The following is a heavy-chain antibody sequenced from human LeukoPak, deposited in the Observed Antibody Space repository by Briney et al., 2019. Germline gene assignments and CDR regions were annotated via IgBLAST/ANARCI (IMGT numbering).Heavy chain of an antibody. CDR3: AREGHYDILTGYLLEY. Sequence: GGSLRLSCAASGFTVSSNYMSWVRQAPGKGWDWVSVIYSGGSTYYADSVKGRFTISRDNSKNTLYLQMNSLRAEDTAVYYCAREGHYDILTGYLLEYWGQGTLVTVSS. D-gene: IGHD3-9*01. J-gene: IGHJ4*02. CDR2: IYSGGST. CDR1: GFTVSSNY. V-gene: IGHV3-66*01.